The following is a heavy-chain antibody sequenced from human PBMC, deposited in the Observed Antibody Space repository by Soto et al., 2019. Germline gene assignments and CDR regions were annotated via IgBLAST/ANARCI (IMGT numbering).Heavy chain of an antibody. Sequence: QVQLVQSGAEVKKPGASVKVSCKASGYTFTGYYMHWVRQAPGQGLDWMGWTNPNSGGTNYAQKFQGWVTMTRDTSISTAYMELSRLRSDDTAVYYCARDAARRAGATADFDYWGQGTLVTVSS. CDR2: TNPNSGGT. D-gene: IGHD1-26*01. CDR1: GYTFTGYY. CDR3: ARDAARRAGATADFDY. V-gene: IGHV1-2*04. J-gene: IGHJ4*02.